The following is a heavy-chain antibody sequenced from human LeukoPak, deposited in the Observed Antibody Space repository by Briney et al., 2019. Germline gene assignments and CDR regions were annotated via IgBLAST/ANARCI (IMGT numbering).Heavy chain of an antibody. CDR1: GFTFSDYY. V-gene: IGHV3-11*05. D-gene: IGHD6-13*01. Sequence: GGSLRLSCAASGFTFSDYYMSWIRQAPGKGLEWVSYISSSSSYTNYADSVKGRFTISRDNSKNTLYLQMNSLRAEDTAVYYCARGPASGAGSWPVFDYWGQGTLVTVSS. CDR2: ISSSSSYT. J-gene: IGHJ4*02. CDR3: ARGPASGAGSWPVFDY.